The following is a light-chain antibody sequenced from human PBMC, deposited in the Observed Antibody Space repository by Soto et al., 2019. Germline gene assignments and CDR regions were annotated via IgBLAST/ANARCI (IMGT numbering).Light chain of an antibody. Sequence: QSVLTQPPSVSGAPGQRVTISCTGSSSNIGAGYDVHWYQQLPGTAPKLLIYGNSNRPEGVPDRFSGSKSGTSASLAITGLQDEDEADYYYQSYDSSLSGWVFGGGTQLTVL. CDR1: SSNIGAGYD. CDR2: GNS. J-gene: IGLJ7*01. V-gene: IGLV1-40*01. CDR3: QSYDSSLSGWV.